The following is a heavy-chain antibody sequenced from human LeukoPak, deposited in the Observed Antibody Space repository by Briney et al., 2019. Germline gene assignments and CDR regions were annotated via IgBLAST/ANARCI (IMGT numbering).Heavy chain of an antibody. CDR1: GFTFSGYW. CDR2: INSDATTT. J-gene: IGHJ3*02. D-gene: IGHD1-1*01. Sequence: PGGSLRLSCEASGFTFSGYWMHWVRQGPGKGLEWVSRINSDATTTTYADSVKGRFTVSRDNAKNMVYLEMNSLRGDDTAVYYCARSGIGRGFDIWGQGATVTVSS. CDR3: ARSGIGRGFDI. V-gene: IGHV3-74*03.